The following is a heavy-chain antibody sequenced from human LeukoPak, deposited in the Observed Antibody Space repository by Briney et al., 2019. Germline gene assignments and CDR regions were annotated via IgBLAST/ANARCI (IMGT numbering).Heavy chain of an antibody. CDR3: ARAFSRFLEWPMD. D-gene: IGHD3-3*01. CDR1: GFTFSSYW. Sequence: GGSLRLSCAASGFTFSSYWMHWVRQAPGKGLVWVSRINSDGSSTSYADSVKGRFTISSDNAKNTLYLQMNSLRAEDTAVYYCARAFSRFLEWPMDWGQGTLVTVSS. V-gene: IGHV3-74*01. J-gene: IGHJ4*02. CDR2: INSDGSST.